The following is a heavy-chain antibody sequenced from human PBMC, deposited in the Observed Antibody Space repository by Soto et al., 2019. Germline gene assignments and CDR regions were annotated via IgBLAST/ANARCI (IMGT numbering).Heavy chain of an antibody. CDR1: GFTFSNAW. J-gene: IGHJ4*01. Sequence: GSLRLSCAASGFTFSNAWINWVRQAPGKGLEWVGRIKSKIDGGTTDFAAPVKGRFAISRDDSKNIAYMQMNSLKIEDTAVYYCTIDSYFDVPMVRFXYWGHGTLVXVSS. V-gene: IGHV3-15*07. CDR2: IKSKIDGGTT. D-gene: IGHD3-9*01. CDR3: TIDSYFDVPMVRFXY.